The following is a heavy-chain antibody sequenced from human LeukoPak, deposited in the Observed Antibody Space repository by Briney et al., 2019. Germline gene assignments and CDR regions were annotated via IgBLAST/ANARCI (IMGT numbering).Heavy chain of an antibody. Sequence: SETLSLTCSVSGGSISSYYWSWIRQPAGKGLEWIGRIYSSGSTNYNPSLTTRVTMSLDTSKNQFSLNLTTVTAADTAVYYWARTSARGAQFDYWGQGTLVTVSS. CDR1: GGSISSYY. D-gene: IGHD3-10*01. J-gene: IGHJ4*02. CDR3: ARTSARGAQFDY. CDR2: IYSSGST. V-gene: IGHV4-4*07.